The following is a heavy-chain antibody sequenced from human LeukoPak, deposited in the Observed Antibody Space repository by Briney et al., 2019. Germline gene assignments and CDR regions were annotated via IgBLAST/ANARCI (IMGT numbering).Heavy chain of an antibody. D-gene: IGHD3-22*01. Sequence: GRSLRLSCAASGFTFSSYGMHWVRQAPGKGLEWVAVISYDGSNKYYADSVKGRFTISRDNSKNTLYLQMNSLRAEDTAVYYCATPRDWYDSSPFDYWGQGTLVTVSS. CDR2: ISYDGSNK. V-gene: IGHV3-30*03. CDR3: ATPRDWYDSSPFDY. J-gene: IGHJ4*02. CDR1: GFTFSSYG.